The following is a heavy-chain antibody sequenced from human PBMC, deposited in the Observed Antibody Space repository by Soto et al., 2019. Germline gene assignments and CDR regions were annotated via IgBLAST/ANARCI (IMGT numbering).Heavy chain of an antibody. CDR2: IKSKTDGGTT. J-gene: IGHJ6*02. D-gene: IGHD5-18*01. V-gene: IGHV3-15*07. CDR3: TTDQVSSASPAMVTSYYYYYGMDV. CDR1: GFTFSNAW. Sequence: GGSLRLSCAASGFTFSNAWMNWVRQAPGKGLEWVGRIKSKTDGGTTDYAAPVKGRFTISRDDSKNTLYLQMNSLKTEDTAVYYCTTDQVSSASPAMVTSYYYYYGMDVWGQGTTVTVSS.